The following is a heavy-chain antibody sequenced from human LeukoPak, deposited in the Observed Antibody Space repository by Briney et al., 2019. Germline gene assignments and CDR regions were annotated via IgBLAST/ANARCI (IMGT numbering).Heavy chain of an antibody. J-gene: IGHJ6*03. CDR3: ARGTEDYYYYMDV. CDR2: IYYSGST. Sequence: LRLSCAASGFTFSSLAMHWIRQPPGKGLEWIGYIYYSGSTYYNPSLKSRVTISVDTSKNQFSLKLSSVTAADTAVYYCARGTEDYYYYMDVWGKGTTVTVSS. V-gene: IGHV4-30-4*01. CDR1: GFTFSSLAMH.